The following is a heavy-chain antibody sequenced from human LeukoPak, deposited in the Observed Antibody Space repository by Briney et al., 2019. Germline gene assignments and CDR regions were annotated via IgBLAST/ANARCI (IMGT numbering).Heavy chain of an antibody. V-gene: IGHV1-2*02. CDR1: GYTFTGYY. D-gene: IGHD6-19*01. Sequence: ASVKVSCKASGYTFTGYYMYRVRQAPGQGLEWMGWINANSGATQYGQNFQGRVTMTRDTSISTAYMEVSRLTSDDTAVYYCARVWSTVNSGLNYFDPWGQGTLVTVSS. CDR3: ARVWSTVNSGLNYFDP. CDR2: INANSGAT. J-gene: IGHJ5*02.